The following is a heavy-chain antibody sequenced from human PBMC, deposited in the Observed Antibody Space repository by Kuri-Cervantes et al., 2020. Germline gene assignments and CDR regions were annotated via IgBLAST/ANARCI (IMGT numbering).Heavy chain of an antibody. CDR2: INPNSGGT. Sequence: ASVKVSCKAFGYTFTGYYMHWVRQAPGQGLEWMGWINPNSGGTNYAQKFQGRVTMTRDTSISTAYMELSRLRSDDTAVYYCARSRDGYNRFLGYWGQGTLVTVSS. CDR3: ARSRDGYNRFLGY. V-gene: IGHV1-2*02. D-gene: IGHD5-24*01. J-gene: IGHJ4*02. CDR1: GYTFTGYY.